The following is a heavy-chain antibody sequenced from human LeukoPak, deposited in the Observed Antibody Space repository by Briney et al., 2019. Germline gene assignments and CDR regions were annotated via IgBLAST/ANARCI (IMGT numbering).Heavy chain of an antibody. V-gene: IGHV7-4-1*02. Sequence: ASVKVSCKASGYTFTSYGTNWVRQAPGQGLEWMGWINTNTGNPTYAQGFTGRFVFSLDTSVSTAYLQISSLKAEDTAVYYCARIPGSGWYQIFDYWGQGTLVTVSS. CDR1: GYTFTSYG. D-gene: IGHD6-19*01. J-gene: IGHJ4*02. CDR3: ARIPGSGWYQIFDY. CDR2: INTNTGNP.